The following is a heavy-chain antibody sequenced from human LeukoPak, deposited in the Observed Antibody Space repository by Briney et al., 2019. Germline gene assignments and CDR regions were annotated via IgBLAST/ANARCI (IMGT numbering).Heavy chain of an antibody. CDR3: ARSLYVRGVKIEDY. V-gene: IGHV1-69*05. CDR2: IIPIFGTA. D-gene: IGHD3-10*01. CDR1: GGTFSSYA. J-gene: IGHJ4*02. Sequence: SVKVSCKASGGTFSSYAISWVRQAPGQGLEWMGGIIPIFGTANYAQKFQGRVTITTDESTSTAYMELSSLRSEDTAVYYCARSLYVRGVKIEDYWGQGTLVTVSS.